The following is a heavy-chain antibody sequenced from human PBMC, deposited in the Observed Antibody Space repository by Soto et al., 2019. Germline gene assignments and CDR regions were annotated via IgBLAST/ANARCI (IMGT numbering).Heavy chain of an antibody. Sequence: SETLSLTCTVSGGSISSSSYYWVWIRQPPGKGLEWIGSIYYSGSTYYNPSLKSRVTISVDTSKNQFSLKLSSVTAADTAVYSCARGVRGRKIFDYWGQGALVTVSS. CDR2: IYYSGST. V-gene: IGHV4-39*01. CDR1: GGSISSSSYY. CDR3: ARGVRGRKIFDY. J-gene: IGHJ4*02. D-gene: IGHD3-10*01.